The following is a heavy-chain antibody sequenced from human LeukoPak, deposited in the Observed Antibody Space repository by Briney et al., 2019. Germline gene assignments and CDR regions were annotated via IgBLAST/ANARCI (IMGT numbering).Heavy chain of an antibody. V-gene: IGHV3-7*01. CDR1: GFPFGNYW. Sequence: GGSLRLSCVVSGFPFGNYWMSWVRQAPAKGLECVSNIKQDGSEQYYVDSVKGRFTISRDNAKNSLYLQMNSLRAEDTAVYYCARDPTPGYCSSTSCYESWYFDLWGRGTLVTVSS. J-gene: IGHJ2*01. CDR3: ARDPTPGYCSSTSCYESWYFDL. CDR2: IKQDGSEQ. D-gene: IGHD2-2*01.